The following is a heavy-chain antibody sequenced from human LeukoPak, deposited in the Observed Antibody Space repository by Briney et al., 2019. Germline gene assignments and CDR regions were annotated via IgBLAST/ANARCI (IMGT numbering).Heavy chain of an antibody. V-gene: IGHV1-69*13. D-gene: IGHD2-2*01. CDR1: GYTFTSYG. J-gene: IGHJ4*02. CDR3: ARPACSSTSCPLGY. CDR2: IIPIFGTA. Sequence: SVKVSCKASGYTFTSYGISWVRQAPGQGLEWMGGIIPIFGTANYAQKFQGRVTITADESTSTDYVELSSLRSEDTAVYYCARPACSSTSCPLGYWGQGTLVTVSS.